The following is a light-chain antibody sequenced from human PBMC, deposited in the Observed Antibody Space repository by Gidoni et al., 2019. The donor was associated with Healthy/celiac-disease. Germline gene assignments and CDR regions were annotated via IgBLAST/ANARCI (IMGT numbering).Light chain of an antibody. CDR2: DAS. V-gene: IGKV3-11*01. Sequence: EIVLTQSPATLALSPGERATLSCRASQSVNSYLAWYQQKPGQAPRLLIYDASNRATGIPARFSGSGSGTDFTLTISSLEPEDFAVYYCQQRSNWPPITFGQXTRLEIK. CDR3: QQRSNWPPIT. J-gene: IGKJ5*01. CDR1: QSVNSY.